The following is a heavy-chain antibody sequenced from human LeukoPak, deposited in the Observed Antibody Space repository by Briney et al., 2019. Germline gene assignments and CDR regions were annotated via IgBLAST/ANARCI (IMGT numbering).Heavy chain of an antibody. CDR1: GGTFSSYA. J-gene: IGHJ4*02. CDR3: ATALAATWDFDY. Sequence: SVKVSCKASGGTFSSYAISWVRQAPGQGLEWMGGIIPIFGTANYAQKFQGRVTITADESTSTAYMELSSLRSEDTAVYYCATALAATWDFDYWGQGTLVTVSS. CDR2: IIPIFGTA. D-gene: IGHD6-13*01. V-gene: IGHV1-69*13.